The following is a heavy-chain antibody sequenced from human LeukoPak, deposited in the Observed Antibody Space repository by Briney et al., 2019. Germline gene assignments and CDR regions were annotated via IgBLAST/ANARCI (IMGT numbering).Heavy chain of an antibody. CDR2: IYYSGGT. D-gene: IGHD2-15*01. V-gene: IGHV4-59*08. CDR3: ARHVEGWSAPVADF. CDR1: GGSISTYY. Sequence: SETLSLTCTISGGSISTYYWSWFRQPPGKGLEWIGYIYYSGGTSYNPSLKSRVTISVDTSKNQFSLNLNSVTAADTALYFCARHVEGWSAPVADFWGQGALVTVSS. J-gene: IGHJ4*02.